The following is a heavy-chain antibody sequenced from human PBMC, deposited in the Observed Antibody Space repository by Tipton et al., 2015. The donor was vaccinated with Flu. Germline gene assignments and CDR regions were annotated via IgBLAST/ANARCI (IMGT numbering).Heavy chain of an antibody. Sequence: SLRLSCAATGFPFSEFWMHWVRQAPGKGLEWVAHINQDGSEESYVESVKGRFPISRDNAKKSLYLQMSSLRAEDTAVYYCASLTGDDYWGQGTLVTVSS. J-gene: IGHJ4*02. CDR3: ASLTGDDY. D-gene: IGHD7-27*01. CDR1: GFPFSEFW. V-gene: IGHV3-7*01. CDR2: INQDGSEE.